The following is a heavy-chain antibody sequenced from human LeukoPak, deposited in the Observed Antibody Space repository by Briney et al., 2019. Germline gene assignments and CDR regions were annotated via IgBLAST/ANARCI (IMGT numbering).Heavy chain of an antibody. Sequence: GGSLRLSCAASGFTFSSSAMSWVRQAPGKGLEWVSTISGSDSSTYYADSVKGRFTISRDNSKNTLYLQMNSLRADDTAVYYCSRDGLDYYGSGSYRGFDYWGQGTLVTVSS. V-gene: IGHV3-23*01. J-gene: IGHJ4*02. CDR2: ISGSDSST. CDR3: SRDGLDYYGSGSYRGFDY. D-gene: IGHD3-10*01. CDR1: GFTFSSSA.